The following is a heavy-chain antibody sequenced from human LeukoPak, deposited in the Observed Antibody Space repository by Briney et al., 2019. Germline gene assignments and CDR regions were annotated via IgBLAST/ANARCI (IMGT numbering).Heavy chain of an antibody. CDR3: TQMHILTGLYFDY. D-gene: IGHD3-9*01. J-gene: IGHJ4*02. V-gene: IGHV3-15*01. CDR1: GFTFSNAW. CDR2: IKSKTDGGTT. Sequence: GGSLRLSCAASGFTFSNAWMSWVRQAPGKGLEWVGRIKSKTDGGTTDYAAPVKGRFTISRDDSKNTLYLQMNSLKTEDTAVYYCTQMHILTGLYFDYWGQGTLVTVSS.